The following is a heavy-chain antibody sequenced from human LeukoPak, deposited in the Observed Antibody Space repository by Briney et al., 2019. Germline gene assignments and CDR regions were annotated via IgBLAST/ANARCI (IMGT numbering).Heavy chain of an antibody. D-gene: IGHD3-10*01. J-gene: IGHJ4*02. CDR1: GFSFSSYG. Sequence: GGSLRLSCEASGFSFSSYGMSWVRQAPGEGLQWVSGFSASDGSRYYADSVKGRFTISRDNSKNTLYLQMNSLRAEDTAVYYCAKDELLIYWGQGTLVTVSS. V-gene: IGHV3-23*01. CDR3: AKDELLIY. CDR2: FSASDGSR.